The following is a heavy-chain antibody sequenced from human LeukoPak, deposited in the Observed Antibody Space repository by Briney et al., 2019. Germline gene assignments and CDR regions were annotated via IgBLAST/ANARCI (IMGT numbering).Heavy chain of an antibody. V-gene: IGHV3-53*01. CDR3: ARDSSGWYEYYGMDV. J-gene: IGHJ6*02. D-gene: IGHD6-19*01. CDR1: GFTVSSNY. CDR2: IYSGGST. Sequence: PGGSLRLSCAASGFTVSSNYMSWVRQAPGKGLEWVSVIYSGGSTYYADSVKGRFTTSRDNSKNTLYLQMNSLRAEDTAVYYCARDSSGWYEYYGMDVWGQGTTVTVSS.